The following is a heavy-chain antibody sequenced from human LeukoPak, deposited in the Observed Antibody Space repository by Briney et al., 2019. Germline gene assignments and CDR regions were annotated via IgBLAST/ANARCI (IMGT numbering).Heavy chain of an antibody. D-gene: IGHD1-26*01. CDR3: AKDPHGRYAEYFQH. Sequence: PGGSLRLSCAASGFTFSIYWMNWVRQAPGKGLVWVSHINSDGSSSNYADSVKGRFTISRDNAKNTLYLQMNSLRAEDTAVYYCAKDPHGRYAEYFQHWGQGTLVTVSS. CDR1: GFTFSIYW. V-gene: IGHV3-74*01. CDR2: INSDGSSS. J-gene: IGHJ1*01.